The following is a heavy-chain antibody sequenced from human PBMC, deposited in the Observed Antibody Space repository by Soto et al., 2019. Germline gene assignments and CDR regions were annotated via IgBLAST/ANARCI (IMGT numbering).Heavy chain of an antibody. J-gene: IGHJ5*02. Sequence: PSETLSLTCTVSGGSISSYYWSWIRQPPGKGLEWIGYIYYSGSTNYNPSLKSRVTISVDTSKNQFSLKLSSVTAADTAVYYCARFGEFHWFDPWGQGTLVTVSS. CDR2: IYYSGST. CDR1: GGSISSYY. D-gene: IGHD3-10*01. V-gene: IGHV4-59*01. CDR3: ARFGEFHWFDP.